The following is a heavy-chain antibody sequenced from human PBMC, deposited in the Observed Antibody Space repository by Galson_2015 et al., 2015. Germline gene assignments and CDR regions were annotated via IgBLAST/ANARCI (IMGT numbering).Heavy chain of an antibody. CDR1: GYTFSSYT. CDR3: AREAYCRGIDCTYYYYGMDV. Sequence: SVKVSCKASGYTFSSYTLHWVRQAPGHGLEWMGWINAGNGNTKYSQKIQGRVTITADASATTVYMEISSLKSEDTALYYCAREAYCRGIDCTYYYYGMDVWGQGTSVTVSS. V-gene: IGHV1-3*01. D-gene: IGHD2-15*01. CDR2: INAGNGNT. J-gene: IGHJ6*02.